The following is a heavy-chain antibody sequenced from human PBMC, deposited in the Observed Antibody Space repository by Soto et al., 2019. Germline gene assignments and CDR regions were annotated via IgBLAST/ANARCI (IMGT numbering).Heavy chain of an antibody. J-gene: IGHJ4*02. CDR1: GFTFSTYA. Sequence: GGSLRLSCAASGFTFSTYAMSWVRQSPGKGLEWVSTISDSGGSTYYAASVKGRFTISRDNSKNTLYLLMNSLSAEDTALYYCAKFHGSGTYYNFPDYWGQGTLVTVSS. CDR2: ISDSGGST. V-gene: IGHV3-23*01. CDR3: AKFHGSGTYYNFPDY. D-gene: IGHD3-10*01.